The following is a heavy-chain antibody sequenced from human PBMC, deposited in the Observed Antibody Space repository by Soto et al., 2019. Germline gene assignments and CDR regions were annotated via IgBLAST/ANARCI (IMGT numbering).Heavy chain of an antibody. J-gene: IGHJ3*02. CDR2: IIPILGIA. Sequence: SAELCCKASGVTFSSYTMSWVRQATGQGLEWMGRIIPILGIANYAQKFQGRVTITADKSTSTAYMELSSLRSEDTAVYYCARWRDTAMVEVPTDAFDIWGQGTMVTVSS. V-gene: IGHV1-69*02. CDR3: ARWRDTAMVEVPTDAFDI. CDR1: GVTFSSYT. D-gene: IGHD5-18*01.